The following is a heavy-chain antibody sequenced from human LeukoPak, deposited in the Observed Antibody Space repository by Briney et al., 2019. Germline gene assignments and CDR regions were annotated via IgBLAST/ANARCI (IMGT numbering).Heavy chain of an antibody. J-gene: IGHJ4*02. Sequence: PGGSLRLSCAASGFTFDDYGMSWVRQAPGKGLEWVSGINWNGGSTGYADSVKGRFTISRDNAKNSLYLQMNSLRAEDTALYYCARGQAYGGDCYENFDYWGQGTLVTVSS. CDR2: INWNGGST. V-gene: IGHV3-20*04. D-gene: IGHD2-21*02. CDR1: GFTFDDYG. CDR3: ARGQAYGGDCYENFDY.